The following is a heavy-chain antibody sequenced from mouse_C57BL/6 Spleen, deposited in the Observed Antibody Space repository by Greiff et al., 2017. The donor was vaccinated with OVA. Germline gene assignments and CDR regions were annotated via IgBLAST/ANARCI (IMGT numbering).Heavy chain of an antibody. J-gene: IGHJ2*01. CDR2: ISDGGSYT. Sequence: DVKLVESGGGLVKPGGSLKLSCAASGFTFSSYAMSWVRQTPEKRLEWVATISDGGSYTYYPDNVKGRFTISRDNAKNNLYLQMSHLKSEDTAMYYCARDYGNYGGDYFDYWGQGTTLTVSS. D-gene: IGHD2-1*01. CDR3: ARDYGNYGGDYFDY. CDR1: GFTFSSYA. V-gene: IGHV5-4*03.